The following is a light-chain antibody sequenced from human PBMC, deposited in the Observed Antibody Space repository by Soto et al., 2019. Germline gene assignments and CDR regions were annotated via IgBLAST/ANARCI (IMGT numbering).Light chain of an antibody. J-gene: IGKJ1*01. Sequence: EIVLTQSPGTLSLSPGERATLSCRASQSVRSPYLGWFQQKPGQAPRLLIYGVFSRATGIPDRLSGSGSGADFTLTISRLEPEDFTVYYCQQYGTLPWTFGQGTKVDIK. CDR2: GVF. CDR1: QSVRSPY. CDR3: QQYGTLPWT. V-gene: IGKV3-20*01.